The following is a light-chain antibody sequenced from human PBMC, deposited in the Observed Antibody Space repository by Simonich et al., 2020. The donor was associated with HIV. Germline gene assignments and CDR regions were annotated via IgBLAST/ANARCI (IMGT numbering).Light chain of an antibody. V-gene: IGLV3-1*01. CDR1: KLGDKY. Sequence: SYELTQPPSVSVSPGQTASITCSGAKLGDKYACWYQQQPGQSPVLVIYHDSKRPSGIPERFSGSNSGNTATLTISGTQAMDEADYYCQAWDSSTAVFGGGTKLTVL. CDR3: QAWDSSTAV. J-gene: IGLJ3*02. CDR2: HDS.